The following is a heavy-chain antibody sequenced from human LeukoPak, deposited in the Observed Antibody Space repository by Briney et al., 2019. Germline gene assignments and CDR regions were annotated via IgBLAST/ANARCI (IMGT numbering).Heavy chain of an antibody. D-gene: IGHD6-13*01. J-gene: IGHJ6*04. CDR3: AKPSGGSSWSLRPYCYYGMDV. CDR2: ISYDGSNK. V-gene: IGHV3-30*18. CDR1: GFTFSSYG. Sequence: PGRSLRLSCAASGFTFSSYGMHWVRQAPGKGLEWVAVISYDGSNKYYADSVKGRFTISRDNSKNTLYLQMNSLRAEDTAVYYCAKPSGGSSWSLRPYCYYGMDVWGKGTTVTVSS.